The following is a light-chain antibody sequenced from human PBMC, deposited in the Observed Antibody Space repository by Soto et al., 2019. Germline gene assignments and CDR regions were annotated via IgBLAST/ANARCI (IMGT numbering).Light chain of an antibody. CDR3: QQSGTSEII. CDR2: WAS. V-gene: IGKV4-1*01. J-gene: IGKJ5*01. Sequence: DIVMTQSPDSLSVSLRERATINCKSSETVLYSSNNKKHLAWYQQRRGQPPKLLFSWASTRESGVPDRYSASGSGTDFTLTISRLEPEEVAVFVGQQSGTSEIIFGQGTRLEIK. CDR1: ETVLYSSNNKKH.